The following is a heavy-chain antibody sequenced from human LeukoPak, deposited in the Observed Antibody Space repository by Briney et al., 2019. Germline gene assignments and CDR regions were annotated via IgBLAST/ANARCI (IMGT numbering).Heavy chain of an antibody. V-gene: IGHV1-8*01. CDR3: ARAVAPTPDYYYMDV. Sequence: ASVKVSCKASGYTFTSYDINWVRQATGQGLEWMGWMNPNSGNTGYAQKFQGRVTMTRNTSISTAYMELSSLRSEDTAVYYCARAVAPTPDYYYMDVWGKGTTVTVSS. D-gene: IGHD2-15*01. CDR2: MNPNSGNT. CDR1: GYTFTSYD. J-gene: IGHJ6*03.